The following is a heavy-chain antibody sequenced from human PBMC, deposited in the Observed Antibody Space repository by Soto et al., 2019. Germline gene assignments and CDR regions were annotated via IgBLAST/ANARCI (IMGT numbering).Heavy chain of an antibody. V-gene: IGHV1-8*01. CDR2: MNPNSGNT. CDR3: ATPRISRGYYYGMDV. Sequence: ASVKVSCKASGYTFTSYDIDWVRQATGQGLEWMGWMNPNSGNTGYAQKFQGRVTMTRNTSISTAYMELSSLRSEDTAVYYCATPRISRGYYYGMDVWGQGTTVTVSS. CDR1: GYTFTSYD. D-gene: IGHD3-10*01. J-gene: IGHJ6*02.